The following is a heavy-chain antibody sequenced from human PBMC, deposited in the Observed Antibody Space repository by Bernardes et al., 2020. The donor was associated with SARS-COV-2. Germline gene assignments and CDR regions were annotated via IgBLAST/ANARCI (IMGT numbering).Heavy chain of an antibody. CDR1: GGSFINYY. J-gene: IGHJ4*02. Sequence: LSLTCSVYGGSFINYYWSWIRQPPGKGLEWIGEINHGGSTNYNPSLKSRVTISVDTSKNQFSLKLSSVTAADTALYYCASSGYAYGSLYVFGYWGQGSLVTVSS. V-gene: IGHV4-34*01. D-gene: IGHD5-18*01. CDR2: INHGGST. CDR3: ASSGYAYGSLYVFGY.